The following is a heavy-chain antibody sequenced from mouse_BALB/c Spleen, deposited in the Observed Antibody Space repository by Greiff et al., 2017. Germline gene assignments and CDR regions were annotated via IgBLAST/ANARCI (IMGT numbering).Heavy chain of an antibody. CDR3: ARQYYGYFWFAY. D-gene: IGHD1-2*01. CDR1: GFTFSSYT. V-gene: IGHV5-12-2*01. CDR2: ISNGGGST. Sequence: DVKLVESGGGLVQPGGSLKLSCAASGFTFSSYTMSWVRQTPEKRLEWVAYISNGGGSTYYPDTVKGRFTISRDNAKNTLYLQMSSLKSEDTAMYYCARQYYGYFWFAYWGQGTLVTVSA. J-gene: IGHJ3*01.